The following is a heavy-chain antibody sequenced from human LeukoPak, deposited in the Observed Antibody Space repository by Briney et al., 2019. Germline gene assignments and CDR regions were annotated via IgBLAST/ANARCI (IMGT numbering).Heavy chain of an antibody. CDR2: IYHSGST. D-gene: IGHD6-13*01. CDR1: GGSISGGGYY. J-gene: IGHJ4*02. Sequence: SETLSLTCTVSGGSISGGGYYWSWIRQPPGKGLEWIGYIYHSGSTYYNPSLKSRVTISVDTSKNQFSLKLSSVTAADTAVYYCARARVGQLVSTYWGQGTLVTVSS. V-gene: IGHV4-30-2*01. CDR3: ARARVGQLVSTY.